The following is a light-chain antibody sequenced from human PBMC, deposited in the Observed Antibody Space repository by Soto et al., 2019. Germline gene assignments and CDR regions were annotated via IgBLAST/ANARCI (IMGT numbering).Light chain of an antibody. J-gene: IGKJ1*01. V-gene: IGKV1-9*01. CDR1: QGISSY. CDR3: QHYNSYSEA. Sequence: GDRVTITCRASQGISSYLAWYQQKPGKAPKVLIYHASNLQSGVPSRFSGSGSGTEFTLTISSLQPDDFATYYCQHYNSYSEAFGQGTKVDNK. CDR2: HAS.